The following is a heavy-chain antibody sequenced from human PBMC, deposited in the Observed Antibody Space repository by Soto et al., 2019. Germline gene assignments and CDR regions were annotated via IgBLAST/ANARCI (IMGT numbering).Heavy chain of an antibody. V-gene: IGHV3-7*01. CDR3: ARPQVHCSSTSCHPDWFDH. Sequence: GGSLRLSCAASGFTFSSYWMSWVRQAPGKGLEWVANIKQDGSEKYYVDSVKGRFTISRDNAKNSLYLQMNSLRAEDTAVYYCARPQVHCSSTSCHPDWFDHWGQGTLVTVSS. J-gene: IGHJ5*02. D-gene: IGHD2-2*01. CDR1: GFTFSSYW. CDR2: IKQDGSEK.